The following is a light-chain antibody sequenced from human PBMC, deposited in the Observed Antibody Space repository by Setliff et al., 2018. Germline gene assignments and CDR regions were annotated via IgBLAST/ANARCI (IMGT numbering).Light chain of an antibody. V-gene: IGLV2-14*03. CDR2: DVP. Sequence: QSALTQPASVSGSPGQSITISCTGTSSDVGGYDFVSWYQQHPGKAPKLMIFDVPNRPSGVSDRFSGSKSGNTASLTITGLQAEDEADYYCSSYTSSSTLFGTGTKGTVL. CDR1: SSDVGGYDF. J-gene: IGLJ1*01. CDR3: SSYTSSSTL.